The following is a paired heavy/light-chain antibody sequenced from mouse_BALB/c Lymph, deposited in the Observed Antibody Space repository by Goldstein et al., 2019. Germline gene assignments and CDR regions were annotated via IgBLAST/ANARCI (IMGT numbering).Light chain of an antibody. Sequence: DIQMTQSPASLAASVGETVTITCRASENIYYSLAWYQQKQGKSPQLLIYNANSLEDGVPSRFSGSGSGTQYSMKINSMQPEDTATYFCKQAYDVPYTFGGGTKLEIK. CDR1: ENIYYS. J-gene: IGKJ2*01. CDR2: NAN. CDR3: KQAYDVPYT. V-gene: IGKV12-38*01.
Heavy chain of an antibody. Sequence: QVQLKESGPGLVAPSQSLSITCTVSGFSLTSYGVHWVRQPPGKGLEWLGVIWAGGSTNYNSALMSRLSISKDNSKSQVFLKMNSLQTDDTAMYYCARDAVTTATGFAYWGQGTLVTVSA. CDR3: ARDAVTTATGFAY. V-gene: IGHV2-9*02. D-gene: IGHD1-2*01. J-gene: IGHJ3*01. CDR1: GFSLTSYG. CDR2: IWAGGST.